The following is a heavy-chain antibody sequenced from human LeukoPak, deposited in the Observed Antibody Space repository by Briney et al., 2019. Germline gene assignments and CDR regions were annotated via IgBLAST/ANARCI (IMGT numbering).Heavy chain of an antibody. CDR2: ISWDGGNI. V-gene: IGHV3-43*01. CDR3: AESLVSSGYRLDY. Sequence: GGSLRLSCEASGFSFDDYSMHWVRQAPGKGLEWVSLISWDGGNIHYADSVRGRFTISRDNSKNSLYLQMNSLRTEDTALYYCAESLVSSGYRLDYWGQGTLVTVSS. D-gene: IGHD3-22*01. CDR1: GFSFDDYS. J-gene: IGHJ4*02.